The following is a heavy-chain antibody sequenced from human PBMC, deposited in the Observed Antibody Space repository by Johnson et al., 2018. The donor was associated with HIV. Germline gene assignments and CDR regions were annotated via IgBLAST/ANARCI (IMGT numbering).Heavy chain of an antibody. V-gene: IGHV3-20*04. CDR3: ARARSGSYNDAFDI. CDR1: GFTFDDYG. Sequence: VQLVESGGGVVRPGGSLRLSCAASGFTFDDYGMSWVRQAPGKGLEWVSGINWNGGSTGYADSVTGRITISRDNAKNSLYLQMNSLRAEDTALYYCARARSGSYNDAFDIWGQGTMVTVSS. D-gene: IGHD1-26*01. J-gene: IGHJ3*02. CDR2: INWNGGST.